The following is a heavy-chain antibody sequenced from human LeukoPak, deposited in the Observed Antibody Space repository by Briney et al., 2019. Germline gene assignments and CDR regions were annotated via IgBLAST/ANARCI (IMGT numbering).Heavy chain of an antibody. D-gene: IGHD5-12*01. J-gene: IGHJ4*02. CDR3: AKSGYAPFTWYY. V-gene: IGHV3-43*02. CDR1: GFTFDDYA. Sequence: GGSLRLSCAASGFTFDDYAMHWVRQAPGKGLEWVSLISGDGGSTHYADSVKGRFTISRDNSKNSLYLQMNSLRTEDTALYYCAKSGYAPFTWYYWGQGTLVTVSS. CDR2: ISGDGGST.